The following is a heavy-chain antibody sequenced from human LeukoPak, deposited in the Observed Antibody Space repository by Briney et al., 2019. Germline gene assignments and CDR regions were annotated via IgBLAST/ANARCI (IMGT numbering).Heavy chain of an antibody. CDR2: IIPIFGTA. CDR1: GGTFSSYA. V-gene: IGHV1-69*13. Sequence: SVKVSCKASGGTFSSYAISWVRQAPGQGLEWMGGIIPIFGTANYAQKFQGRVTITADESTSTAYMELSSLRSEDTAVYYCASWVRSSSSPYNYYYYMDVWGKGTTVTVSS. D-gene: IGHD6-6*01. J-gene: IGHJ6*03. CDR3: ASWVRSSSSPYNYYYYMDV.